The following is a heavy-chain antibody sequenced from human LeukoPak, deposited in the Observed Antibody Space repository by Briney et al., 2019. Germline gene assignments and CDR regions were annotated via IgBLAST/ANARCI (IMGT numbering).Heavy chain of an antibody. Sequence: VASVKVSCKASGYTFTSYGISWVRQAPGQGLEWMGWISAYNGNTNYAQKLQGRVTMTTDTSTSKAYMELRSLRSDDTAVYYCARDGEVRYFDWLSQPNWFDPWGQGTLVTVSS. CDR2: ISAYNGNT. D-gene: IGHD3-9*01. CDR1: GYTFTSYG. J-gene: IGHJ5*02. V-gene: IGHV1-18*04. CDR3: ARDGEVRYFDWLSQPNWFDP.